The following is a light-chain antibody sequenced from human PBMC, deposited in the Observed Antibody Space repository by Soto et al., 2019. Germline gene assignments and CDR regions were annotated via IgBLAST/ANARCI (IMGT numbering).Light chain of an antibody. V-gene: IGKV3-20*01. J-gene: IGKJ4*01. CDR1: QSVSSSY. CDR3: QQFSIYPLT. CDR2: DTS. Sequence: EIVLTHSPGTLSLSPWEIATLSCGASQSVSSSYLAWYQQKPGQAPRLLIYDTSTRATGIPARFSGGGSGTDFTLTISRLEPEDFAVYYCQQFSIYPLTFGGGTKVDIK.